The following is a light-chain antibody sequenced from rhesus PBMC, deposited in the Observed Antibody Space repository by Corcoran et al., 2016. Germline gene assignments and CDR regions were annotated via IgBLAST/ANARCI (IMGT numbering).Light chain of an antibody. V-gene: IGKV1-22*01. Sequence: DIQMTQSPSSLSASVGDTVTITCRASQGISSWLAWYQQKPGKAPKLLIYKASSLQRGVPSRFSGSGSGTDFTLTISSLQSEDFATYYCQQYSSRPFTFGPGTKLDIK. CDR3: QQYSSRPFT. CDR2: KAS. CDR1: QGISSW. J-gene: IGKJ3*01.